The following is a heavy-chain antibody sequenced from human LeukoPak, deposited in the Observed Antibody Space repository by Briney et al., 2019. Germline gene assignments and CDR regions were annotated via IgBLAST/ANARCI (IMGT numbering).Heavy chain of an antibody. Sequence: GRSLRLSCAASGFTFSSSGMHLVRQAPGKGLEWVAVIWYDGSDKYYADSVKGRFTISRDNSKNTLYLQMNSLRAEDTAVYYCARGGIAGKYYGLDVWGQGTTVTVSS. V-gene: IGHV3-33*01. CDR1: GFTFSSSG. D-gene: IGHD6-13*01. CDR2: IWYDGSDK. CDR3: ARGGIAGKYYGLDV. J-gene: IGHJ6*02.